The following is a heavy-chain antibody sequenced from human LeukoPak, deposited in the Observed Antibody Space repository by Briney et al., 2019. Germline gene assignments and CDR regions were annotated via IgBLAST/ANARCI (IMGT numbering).Heavy chain of an antibody. CDR2: IWYDGSNK. J-gene: IGHJ4*02. D-gene: IGHD5-18*01. V-gene: IGHV3-33*08. CDR1: GFTFSSHG. CDR3: ARGYSYGSTDNFDY. Sequence: GGSLRLSCAASGFTFSSHGMHWVRQAPGKGLEWVAVIWYDGSNKYYADSVKGRFTISRDNSKNTLYLQMNSLRAEDTAVYYCARGYSYGSTDNFDYWGQGTLVTVSS.